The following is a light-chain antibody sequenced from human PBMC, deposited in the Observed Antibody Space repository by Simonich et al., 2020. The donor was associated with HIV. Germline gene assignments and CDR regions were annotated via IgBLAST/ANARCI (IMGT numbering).Light chain of an antibody. V-gene: IGKV1-39*01. CDR3: QQSYSTT. CDR1: QSISNY. Sequence: DIQMTQSPSSLSASVGDKNTITCRASQSISNYLNWYQQKPVKAPKLLIYGASSLQSGVPSRFSGSGSGTDFTLTISSLQPEDFATYYCQQSYSTTFGPGTKVDIK. CDR2: GAS. J-gene: IGKJ3*01.